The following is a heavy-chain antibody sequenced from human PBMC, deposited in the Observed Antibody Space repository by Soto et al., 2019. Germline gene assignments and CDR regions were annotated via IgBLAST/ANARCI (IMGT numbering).Heavy chain of an antibody. CDR3: ARDHPAVTTDY. CDR1: EVSVSNPYY. J-gene: IGHJ4*02. V-gene: IGHV4-31*03. D-gene: IGHD4-4*01. Sequence: QVQLQESGPGLVKPSQTLSLTCTVSEVSVSNPYYWTWLRQRPGEGLEWIGYIFYSGNTYYNPSLKGRASFSLDTSKNQFSLKLFSMTAADTALYYCARDHPAVTTDYWGLGTLVTVSS. CDR2: IFYSGNT.